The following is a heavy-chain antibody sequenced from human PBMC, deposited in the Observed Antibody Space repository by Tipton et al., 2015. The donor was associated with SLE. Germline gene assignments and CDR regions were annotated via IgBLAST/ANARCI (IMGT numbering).Heavy chain of an antibody. V-gene: IGHV4-4*07. Sequence: TLSLTCTVSGGSISSYYWSWIRQPAGKGLEWIGRIYNSGSTNYNPSLKSRVTMSVDTSKNQFSLDLSSMSAADTAVYYCVREPLLYDDYGGGFDPWGQGTLVTVSS. J-gene: IGHJ5*02. CDR1: GGSISSYY. CDR3: VREPLLYDDYGGGFDP. D-gene: IGHD4-23*01. CDR2: IYNSGST.